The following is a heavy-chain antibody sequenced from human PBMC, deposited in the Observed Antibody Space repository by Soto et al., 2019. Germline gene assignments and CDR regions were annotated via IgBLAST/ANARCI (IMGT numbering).Heavy chain of an antibody. D-gene: IGHD3-3*01. CDR3: ARLDSDYDFWSGPAYYFDY. Sequence: QLQLQESGPGLVKPSETLSLTCTVSGGSISSSSYYWGWIRQPPGKGLEWIGSIYYSGSTYYNPSLKSRVTISVDTSKNQFSLKLSSVTAADTAVYYCARLDSDYDFWSGPAYYFDYWGQGTLVTVSS. J-gene: IGHJ4*02. V-gene: IGHV4-39*01. CDR1: GGSISSSSYY. CDR2: IYYSGST.